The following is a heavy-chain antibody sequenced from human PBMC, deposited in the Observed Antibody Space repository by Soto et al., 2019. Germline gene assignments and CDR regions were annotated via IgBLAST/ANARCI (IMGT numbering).Heavy chain of an antibody. Sequence: PGESLKISCKGSGYSFTSYWIGWVRQMPGKGLEWMGIIYPGDSDTRYSPSFQGQVTISADKSISTAYLQWSSLKASDTAMYYCARATPNGYSSGWYSGDYYYYGMDVWGQGTTVTVSS. J-gene: IGHJ6*02. CDR3: ARATPNGYSSGWYSGDYYYYGMDV. D-gene: IGHD6-19*01. CDR2: IYPGDSDT. CDR1: GYSFTSYW. V-gene: IGHV5-51*01.